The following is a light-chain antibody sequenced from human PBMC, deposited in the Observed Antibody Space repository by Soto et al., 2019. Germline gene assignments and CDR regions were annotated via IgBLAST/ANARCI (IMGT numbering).Light chain of an antibody. J-gene: IGLJ1*01. V-gene: IGLV2-14*03. CDR1: NSDVGGYNY. Sequence: QSAPTQPASVSGAPGQSITISCTGNNSDVGGYNYVSWYQQHPGKAPKLMISDVSDRPSGVSNRFSGSKSGNTASLTISGPQAEDEADYYCSSYSSSDTPYGFGTGTKVTVL. CDR2: DVS. CDR3: SSYSSSDTPYG.